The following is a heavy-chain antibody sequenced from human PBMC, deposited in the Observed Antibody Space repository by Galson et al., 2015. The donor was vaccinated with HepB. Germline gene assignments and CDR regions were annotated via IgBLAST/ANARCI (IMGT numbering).Heavy chain of an antibody. V-gene: IGHV3-23*01. CDR3: ANSYDSSGYSNDY. D-gene: IGHD3-22*01. CDR1: GFTFSSYA. Sequence: SLRLSCAASGFTFSSYAMSWVRQAPGKGLEWVSAISGSGGSTYYADSVKGRFTISRDNSKNTLYLQMNSLRAEDTAVYYCANSYDSSGYSNDYWGQGTLVTVSS. J-gene: IGHJ4*02. CDR2: ISGSGGST.